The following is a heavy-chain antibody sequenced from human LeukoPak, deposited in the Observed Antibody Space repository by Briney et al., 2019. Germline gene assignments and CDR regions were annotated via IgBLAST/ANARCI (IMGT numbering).Heavy chain of an antibody. CDR1: GFTFSDYA. CDR3: AEDPNGDYVGAFDS. V-gene: IGHV3-23*01. J-gene: IGHJ3*01. CDR2: IGGGGGSI. Sequence: GGSLRLSCAASGFTFSDYAMIWVRQAPGKGLEWVSAIGGGGGSIHYAESVKGRFTISRDNSKNTLFLQMNSLRADDTAVYYCAEDPNGDYVGAFDSWGQGTMVSVSS. D-gene: IGHD4-17*01.